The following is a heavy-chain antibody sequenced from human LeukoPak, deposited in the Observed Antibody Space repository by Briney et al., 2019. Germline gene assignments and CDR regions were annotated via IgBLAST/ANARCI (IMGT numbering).Heavy chain of an antibody. CDR1: AFTLSNYA. J-gene: IGHJ4*02. V-gene: IGHV3-23*01. CDR2: VSPSGRST. Sequence: GGSLRLSCVTSAFTLSNYAMSWVRQAPGKGLEWFSHVSPSGRSTYYADSVRGRFTGSRDNSTNTLYLQMSSLRVEDTAVYYCARAARAGAQYFDFWGQGVLVTVSS. CDR3: ARAARAGAQYFDF.